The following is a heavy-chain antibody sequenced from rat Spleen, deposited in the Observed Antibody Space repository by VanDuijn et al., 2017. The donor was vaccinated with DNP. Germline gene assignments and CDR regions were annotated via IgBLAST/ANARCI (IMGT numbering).Heavy chain of an antibody. CDR2: ISSGGST. CDR3: ARGAY. J-gene: IGHJ2*01. V-gene: IGHV2S12*01. CDR1: GFSLTSYG. Sequence: QVQLKESGPGLVQPSQTLSLTCTVSGFSLTSYGVSWVRQPPGKGLEWIAAISSGGSTYYNSALKSRLSISRDTSKSQVFLKMNSLQTEDTATYYCARGAYWGQGVMVTVSS.